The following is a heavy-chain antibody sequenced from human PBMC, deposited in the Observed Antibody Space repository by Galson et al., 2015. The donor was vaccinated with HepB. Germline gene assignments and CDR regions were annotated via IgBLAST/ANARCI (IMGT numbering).Heavy chain of an antibody. V-gene: IGHV1-18*01. D-gene: IGHD6-19*01. CDR1: GYTFTSYG. J-gene: IGHJ4*02. Sequence: SVKVSCKASGYTFTSYGISWVRQAPGQGLEWMGWISAYNGNTNYAQKLQGRVTMSEDTSTDTAYMELSSLRSEDTAVYYCATSLRGLVHLDYWGQGTLVTVSS. CDR3: ATSLRGLVHLDY. CDR2: ISAYNGNT.